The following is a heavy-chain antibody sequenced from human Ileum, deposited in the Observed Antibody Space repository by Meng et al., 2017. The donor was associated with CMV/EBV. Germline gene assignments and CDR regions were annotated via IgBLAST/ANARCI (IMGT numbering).Heavy chain of an antibody. CDR1: GFTFSSYA. D-gene: IGHD4-11*01. V-gene: IGHV3-23*01. CDR2: ISGSGRTT. J-gene: IGHJ4*02. CDR3: AKEDYSNDLDY. Sequence: GESLKLSCVAFGFTFSSYALIWVRQAPGKGLEWVSTISGSGRTTYDADSVKGRFTISRDNSKNTVYLQMNSLRADDTAVYYCAKEDYSNDLDYWGQGTLVTVSS.